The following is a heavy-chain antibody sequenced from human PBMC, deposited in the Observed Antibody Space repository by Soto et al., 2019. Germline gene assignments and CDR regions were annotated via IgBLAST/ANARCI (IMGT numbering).Heavy chain of an antibody. Sequence: ASGPTLVNPTQTLSLTCTFSGFSLSTSGVGVGWIRQPPGKALEWLALIYWDDDKRYGPSLRSRLTISKDASKNQVVLTMTNMDPVDTATYYCIQSRCGGDCLQSYASHYYYGMDVWGQGTTVTVSS. CDR3: IQSRCGGDCLQSYASHYYYGMDV. CDR2: IYWDDDK. V-gene: IGHV2-5*05. J-gene: IGHJ6*02. D-gene: IGHD2-21*02. CDR1: GFSLSTSGVG.